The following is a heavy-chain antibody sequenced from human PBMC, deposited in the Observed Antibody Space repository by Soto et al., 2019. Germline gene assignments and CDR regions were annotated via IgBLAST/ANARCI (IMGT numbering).Heavy chain of an antibody. CDR3: ARSPYSSGWYFYFDY. Sequence: GQGLEWMGGIIPIFGTANYAQKFQGRVTITADESTSTAYMELSSLRSEDTAVYYCARSPYSSGWYFYFDYWGQGTLVTVSS. V-gene: IGHV1-69*01. J-gene: IGHJ4*02. D-gene: IGHD6-19*01. CDR2: IIPIFGTA.